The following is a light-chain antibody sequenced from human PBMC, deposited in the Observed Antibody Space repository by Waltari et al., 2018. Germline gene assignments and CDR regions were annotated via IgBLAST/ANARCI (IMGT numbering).Light chain of an antibody. CDR2: DVT. Sequence: QSPLTQPASVSGSPGQSLTLPCTGAFSDVGAYDSVSWYQQLPGRAPNLLLYDVTHRPSGVSDRLSGSKSGNTASLTISGLQPEDEADYYCSSYTTRGTWVFGGGTKLTVL. V-gene: IGLV2-14*03. CDR1: FSDVGAYDS. J-gene: IGLJ3*02. CDR3: SSYTTRGTWV.